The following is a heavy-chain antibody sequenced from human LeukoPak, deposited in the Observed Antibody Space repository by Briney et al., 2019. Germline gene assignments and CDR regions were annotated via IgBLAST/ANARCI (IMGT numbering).Heavy chain of an antibody. Sequence: GGSLRLSCAASGFTFSSYAMSWVRQAPGKGLEWVSAISGSGGSTYYADSVKGRFTISRDNSKNTLYLQMNSLRAEDTAVYYCAKVPAPTGYYNYYYGMDVWGQGTTVTVSS. CDR3: AKVPAPTGYYNYYYGMDV. CDR2: ISGSGGST. D-gene: IGHD3-9*01. J-gene: IGHJ6*02. CDR1: GFTFSSYA. V-gene: IGHV3-23*01.